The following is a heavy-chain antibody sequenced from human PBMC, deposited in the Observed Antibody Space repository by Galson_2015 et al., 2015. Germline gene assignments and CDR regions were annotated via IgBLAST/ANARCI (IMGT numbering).Heavy chain of an antibody. D-gene: IGHD1-26*01. CDR2: ISSSSSYI. CDR1: GFTFNSYS. CDR3: ARGAVGAFDY. V-gene: IGHV3-21*01. J-gene: IGHJ4*02. Sequence: SLRLSCAASGFTFNSYSMNSVRQAPGKGLEWVSSISSSSSYIYYADSVKGRFTISRDNAKNSLYLQMNSLRAEDTAVYYCARGAVGAFDYWGQGTLVTVSS.